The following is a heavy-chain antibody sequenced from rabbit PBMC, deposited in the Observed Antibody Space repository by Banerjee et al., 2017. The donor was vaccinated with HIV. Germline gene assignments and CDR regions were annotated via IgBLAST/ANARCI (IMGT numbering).Heavy chain of an antibody. CDR2: IYPADGGT. V-gene: IGHV1S43*01. CDR1: GIDFSSYYY. CDR3: ARGAGYTGYDYWYFAL. J-gene: IGHJ4*01. Sequence: QSLEESGGDLVKPEGSLTLTCTASGIDFSSYYYMCWVRQAPGKGLEWIAYIYPADGGTVYASWVKGRFTISSDNAQNTVDLRMTSLTAADTATYFCARGAGYTGYDYWYFALWGQGTLVTVS. D-gene: IGHD7-1*01.